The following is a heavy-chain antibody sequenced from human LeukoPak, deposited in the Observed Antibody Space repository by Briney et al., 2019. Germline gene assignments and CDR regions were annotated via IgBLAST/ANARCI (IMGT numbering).Heavy chain of an antibody. V-gene: IGHV1-18*01. CDR2: ISAYNGNT. CDR1: GYTFINYG. CDR3: ARDLDQYNGRFGGFGHDF. Sequence: ASVKVSCKASGYTFINYGINWVRQAPGQGLEWMGWISAYNGNTNYAQSLQGRVTMTTDTSTSTVYMEMRSLTSDDTAVYYCARDLDQYNGRFGGFGHDFWGQGTLVTVSS. J-gene: IGHJ4*02. D-gene: IGHD3-10*01.